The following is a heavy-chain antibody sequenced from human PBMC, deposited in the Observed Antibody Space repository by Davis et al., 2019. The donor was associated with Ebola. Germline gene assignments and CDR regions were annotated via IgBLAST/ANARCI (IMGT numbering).Heavy chain of an antibody. D-gene: IGHD4-23*01. Sequence: SVKVSCKASGGTFSSYAISWVRQAPGQGLEWMGGIIPIFGTANYAQKFQGRVTITADESTSTAYMELSSLRSEDTAVYYCASFPYYGGKMARLVDVWGQGTTVTVSS. J-gene: IGHJ6*02. CDR2: IIPIFGTA. V-gene: IGHV1-69*13. CDR1: GGTFSSYA. CDR3: ASFPYYGGKMARLVDV.